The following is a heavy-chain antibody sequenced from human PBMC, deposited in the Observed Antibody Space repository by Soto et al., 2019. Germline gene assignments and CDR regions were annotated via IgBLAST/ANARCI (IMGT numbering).Heavy chain of an antibody. D-gene: IGHD4-17*01. V-gene: IGHV1-18*01. J-gene: IGHJ5*01. CDR2: ISGYNGNT. Sequence: VQLVQSGAEVKKPGASVKVSCRASGYTFTNYGISWVRQAPGQGLEWMGWISGYNGNTNYAQKFQGRVTMTTDPSTNTAYMELRSLRSDDTAVFSCARGDYGGGADSWGQGTLVTVSS. CDR3: ARGDYGGGADS. CDR1: GYTFTNYG.